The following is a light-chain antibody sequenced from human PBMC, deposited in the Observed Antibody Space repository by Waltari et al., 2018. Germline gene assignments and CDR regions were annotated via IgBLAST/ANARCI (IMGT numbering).Light chain of an antibody. CDR3: CSFTSRSTWV. CDR1: SSDVGGYNY. J-gene: IGLJ3*02. Sequence: QSALTQHASVSGSPGQSIPISCTGTSSDVGGYNYVSWYQQHPGKVPKLFIFYVSNRPSGVSNRFSGSKSGNTASLTISGLQAEDESDYYCCSFTSRSTWVFGGGTKLTVL. CDR2: YVS. V-gene: IGLV2-14*01.